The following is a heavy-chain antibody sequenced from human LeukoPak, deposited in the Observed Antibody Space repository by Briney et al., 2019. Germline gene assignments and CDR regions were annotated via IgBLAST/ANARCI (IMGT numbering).Heavy chain of an antibody. CDR2: INHSGST. Sequence: SETLSLTCAVYGGSFSGYYWSWIRQPPGKGLEWIGEINHSGSTNYNPSLTSRVTISVDTSKNQFSLKLSSVTAADTAVYYCARLATVTTLMDVWGKGTTVTISS. J-gene: IGHJ6*04. CDR1: GGSFSGYY. V-gene: IGHV4-34*01. D-gene: IGHD4-17*01. CDR3: ARLATVTTLMDV.